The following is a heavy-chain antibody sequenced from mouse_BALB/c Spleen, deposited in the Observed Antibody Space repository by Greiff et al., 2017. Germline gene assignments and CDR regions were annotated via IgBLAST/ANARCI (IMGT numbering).Heavy chain of an antibody. J-gene: IGHJ2*01. V-gene: IGHV1-63*02. CDR3: ARGGYFDY. Sequence: VKLQESGAELVRPGTSVKVSCKASGYTFTNYWLGWVKQRPGHGLEWIGDIYPGGGYTNYNEKFKGKATLTADTSSSTAYMQLSSLTSEDSAVYFCARGGYFDYWGQGTTLTVSS. CDR1: GYTFTNYW. CDR2: IYPGGGYT.